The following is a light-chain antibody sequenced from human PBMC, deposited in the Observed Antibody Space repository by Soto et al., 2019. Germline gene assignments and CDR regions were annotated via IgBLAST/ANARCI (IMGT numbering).Light chain of an antibody. Sequence: EIVLTQSPGTLSLSPGESATLSCRASQSVSSSSLAWYQQKPGQAPRLLIYGASSRATGIPDRFSGSGSGTDFTLTISRMEPEDFAVYYCQQYASSPVYTFGKGTKLEIK. CDR1: QSVSSSS. CDR3: QQYASSPVYT. J-gene: IGKJ2*01. CDR2: GAS. V-gene: IGKV3-20*01.